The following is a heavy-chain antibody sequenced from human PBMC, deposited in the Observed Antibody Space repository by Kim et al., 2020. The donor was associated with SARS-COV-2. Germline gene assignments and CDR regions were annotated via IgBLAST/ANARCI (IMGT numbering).Heavy chain of an antibody. CDR1: GFTFSSYW. D-gene: IGHD2-2*01. CDR2: IKQDGSEK. Sequence: GGSLRLSCAASGFTFSSYWMSWVRQAPGKGLEWVANIKQDGSEKYYVDSVKGRFTISRDNAKNSLYLQMNSLRAEDTAVYYCARDRSEYQLPELYYYYYGMDVWGQGTTVTVSS. V-gene: IGHV3-7*01. J-gene: IGHJ6*02. CDR3: ARDRSEYQLPELYYYYYGMDV.